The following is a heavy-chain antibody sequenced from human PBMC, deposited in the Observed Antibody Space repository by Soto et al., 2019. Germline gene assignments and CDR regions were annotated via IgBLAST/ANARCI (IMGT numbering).Heavy chain of an antibody. CDR3: ARDQNY. Sequence: GGSLRLSCAASGFTVSNNYMSWVRQAPGKGLEWISLIYSGHSTAYADSVKGRFTISTDNFNNTLYLQMNGLRAEDTAVYYCARDQNYWGQGTLVTVSS. V-gene: IGHV3-66*01. CDR2: IYSGHST. CDR1: GFTVSNNY. J-gene: IGHJ4*02.